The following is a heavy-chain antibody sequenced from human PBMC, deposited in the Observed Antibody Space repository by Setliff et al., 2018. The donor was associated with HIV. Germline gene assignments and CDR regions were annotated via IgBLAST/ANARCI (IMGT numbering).Heavy chain of an antibody. Sequence: GGSLRLSCAASGFTFSSNAMHWVRQAPGKGLEWVAVIAYDGSNKYYADSVKGRFTISRDNSKNMMNLQMNSLRAEDTAVYYCARDLVWPYSSRWYDAFDIWGQGTMVTVSS. CDR1: GFTFSSNA. D-gene: IGHD6-13*01. CDR2: IAYDGSNK. J-gene: IGHJ3*02. V-gene: IGHV3-30*04. CDR3: ARDLVWPYSSRWYDAFDI.